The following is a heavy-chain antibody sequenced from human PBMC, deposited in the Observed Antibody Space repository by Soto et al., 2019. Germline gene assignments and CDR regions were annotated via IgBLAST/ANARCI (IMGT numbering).Heavy chain of an antibody. CDR2: IYYSGST. V-gene: IGHV4-59*01. CDR3: ARVHDFWSGSNWFDP. D-gene: IGHD3-3*01. J-gene: IGHJ5*02. Sequence: PSETLSLTYTVTGGPITSNYWRWIRQPPGKGLEWIGYIYYSGSTNYNPSLKSRVIMSADTSKNQFSLKMTSVTAADMAIYYCARVHDFWSGSNWFDPWGQGTLVTVSS. CDR1: GGPITSNY.